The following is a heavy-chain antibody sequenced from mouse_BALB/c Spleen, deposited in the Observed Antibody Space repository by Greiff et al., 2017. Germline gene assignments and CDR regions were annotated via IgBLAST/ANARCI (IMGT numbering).Heavy chain of an antibody. D-gene: IGHD2-3*01. J-gene: IGHJ4*01. CDR3: ARDGYYVSYAMDY. V-gene: IGHV5-17*02. CDR2: ISSGSSTI. CDR1: GFTFSSFG. Sequence: DVKLQESGGGLVQPGGSLKLSCAASGFTFSSFGMHWVRQAPEKGLEWVAYISSGSSTIYYADTVKGRFTISRDNPKNTLFLQMTSLRSEDTAMYYCARDGYYVSYAMDYWGQGTSVTVSS.